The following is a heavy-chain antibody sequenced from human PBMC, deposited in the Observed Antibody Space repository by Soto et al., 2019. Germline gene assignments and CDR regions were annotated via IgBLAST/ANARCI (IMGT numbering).Heavy chain of an antibody. CDR2: IIPILGIA. Sequence: QVQLVQSGAEVKKAGSSVKVSCKASGGTFSSYTISWVRQAPGQGLEWMGRIIPILGIANYAQKFQGRVTITADKSTSTAYMELSSLRSEDTAVYYCARYSSGWFDYWGQGTLVTVSS. V-gene: IGHV1-69*02. CDR3: ARYSSGWFDY. CDR1: GGTFSSYT. J-gene: IGHJ4*02. D-gene: IGHD6-19*01.